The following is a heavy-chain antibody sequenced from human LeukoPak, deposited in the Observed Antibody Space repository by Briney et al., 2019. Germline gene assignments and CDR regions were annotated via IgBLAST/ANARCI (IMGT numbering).Heavy chain of an antibody. V-gene: IGHV3-48*02. J-gene: IGHJ4*02. CDR3: ARGNRGLSPDY. CDR1: GFTFSSYT. D-gene: IGHD1-14*01. CDR2: IGTSSSPK. Sequence: GGSLRLSCAASGFTFSSYTMNWVRQAPGKGLEWVSYIGTSSSPKYYADSVKGRFTISRDNDKNSIYLQMDSLRDEDTAVYYCARGNRGLSPDYWGQGTLVTVSS.